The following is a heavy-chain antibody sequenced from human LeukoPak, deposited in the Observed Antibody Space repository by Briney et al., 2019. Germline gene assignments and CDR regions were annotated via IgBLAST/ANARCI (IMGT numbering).Heavy chain of an antibody. Sequence: GGSLRLSCAASGFTFSAYYLSWIRQAPGKGLEWVSYISSSRSTIYYADSVKGRFTVSRDNAKNSLYLQMNSVRAEDTAVYYCARGWLPDYWGQGTLVTVYS. CDR3: ARGWLPDY. CDR1: GFTFSAYY. D-gene: IGHD6-19*01. J-gene: IGHJ4*02. V-gene: IGHV3-11*04. CDR2: ISSSRSTI.